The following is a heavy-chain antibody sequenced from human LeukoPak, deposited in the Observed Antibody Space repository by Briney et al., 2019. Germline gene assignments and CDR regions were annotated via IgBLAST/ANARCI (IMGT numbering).Heavy chain of an antibody. J-gene: IGHJ4*02. CDR3: TSLAEGYSYYDSSGYPFDY. V-gene: IGHV3-49*03. CDR2: IRSKAYGATT. Sequence: GGALRLSCTASGFTFGDYVMSLFRQAPGKGLEGVWFIRSKAYGATTEYAASVKGRFTISRDYSNSIAYLQMNSLKTEDTAVYYCTSLAEGYSYYDSSGYPFDYWGQGTLVTVSS. D-gene: IGHD3-22*01. CDR1: GFTFGDYV.